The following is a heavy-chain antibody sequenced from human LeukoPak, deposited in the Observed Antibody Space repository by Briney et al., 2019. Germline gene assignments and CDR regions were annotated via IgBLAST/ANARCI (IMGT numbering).Heavy chain of an antibody. Sequence: GGSLRLSCAASGFTFSSYAMSWVRQAPGKGLEWVSAISGSGGSTYYADSVKGRFTISRDNSKNTLYLQMNRLRAEDTAVYYCAKDYCTNGVCYYFDYWGQGTLVTVSS. CDR3: AKDYCTNGVCYYFDY. D-gene: IGHD2-8*01. CDR1: GFTFSSYA. J-gene: IGHJ4*02. V-gene: IGHV3-23*01. CDR2: ISGSGGST.